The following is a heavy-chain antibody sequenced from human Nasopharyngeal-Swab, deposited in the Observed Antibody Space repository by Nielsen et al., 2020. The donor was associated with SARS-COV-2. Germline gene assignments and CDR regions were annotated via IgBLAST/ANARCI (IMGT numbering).Heavy chain of an antibody. V-gene: IGHV1-58*01. Sequence: SVKVSCKASGFTFTSSAVQWVRQARGQRLEWIGWIVVGSGNTNYAQKFQERVTITRDMSTSTAYMELSSLRSEDTAVYYCAAAKAARQGYYYYGMGVWGQGTTVTVSS. CDR2: IVVGSGNT. D-gene: IGHD6-6*01. CDR3: AAAKAARQGYYYYGMGV. J-gene: IGHJ6*02. CDR1: GFTFTSSA.